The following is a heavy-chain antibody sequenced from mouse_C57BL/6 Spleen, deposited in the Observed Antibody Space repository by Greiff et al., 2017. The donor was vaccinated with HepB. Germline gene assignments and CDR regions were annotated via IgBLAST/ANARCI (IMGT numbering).Heavy chain of an antibody. V-gene: IGHV1-80*01. CDR2: IYPGDGDT. J-gene: IGHJ4*01. D-gene: IGHD1-1*01. CDR1: GYAFSSYW. Sequence: VQLQQSGAELVKPGASVKISCKASGYAFSSYWMNWVKQRPGKGLEWIGQIYPGDGDTNYNGKFKGKATLTAVKSSSTAYMQLSSLTSEDSAVYFCATFTTVVADNYAMDYWGQGTSVTVSS. CDR3: ATFTTVVADNYAMDY.